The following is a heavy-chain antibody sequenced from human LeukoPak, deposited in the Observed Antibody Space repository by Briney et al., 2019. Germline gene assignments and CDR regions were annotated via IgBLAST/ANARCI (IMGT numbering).Heavy chain of an antibody. CDR1: GFTFNSYA. V-gene: IGHV3-23*01. CDR3: TRLFYYGRSGYYPDH. D-gene: IGHD3-22*01. J-gene: IGHJ4*02. Sequence: PGGSLRLSCAASGFTFNSYAMSWVRQAPEKGLEWVATISGSGGGTYYADSVKGRFTISRDDSKNTLYLQMNSLRTEDTAVYYCTRLFYYGRSGYYPDHWGRGTLVTVSS. CDR2: ISGSGGGT.